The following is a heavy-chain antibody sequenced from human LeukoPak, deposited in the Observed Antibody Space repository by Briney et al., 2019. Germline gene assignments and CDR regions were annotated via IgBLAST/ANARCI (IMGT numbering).Heavy chain of an antibody. CDR3: ARDPWFACSGGSCYGDY. D-gene: IGHD2-15*01. CDR1: GYTFTSYG. CDR2: ISAYNGNT. J-gene: IGHJ4*02. Sequence: GASVKVSCKASGYTFTSYGISWVRQAPGQGLEWMGWISAYNGNTNYAQKLQGRVTMTTDTSTSTAYMELRSLRSDDTAVYYCARDPWFACSGGSCYGDYWGQGTLVTVSS. V-gene: IGHV1-18*01.